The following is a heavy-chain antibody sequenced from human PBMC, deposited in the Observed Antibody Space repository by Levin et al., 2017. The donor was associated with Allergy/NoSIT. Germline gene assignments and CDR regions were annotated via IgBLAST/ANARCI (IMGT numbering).Heavy chain of an antibody. J-gene: IGHJ4*02. D-gene: IGHD5-12*01. Sequence: GGSLRLSCAASGFTFNTYWMTWVRQAPGKGLEWVAYIKEDGSEKYYVDSVKGRFTISRDNAKTSLYLQMNSLRAGDTAVYYCARVHSGYDYGDALDYWGQGPLVTVSS. CDR2: IKEDGSEK. CDR1: GFTFNTYW. V-gene: IGHV3-7*01. CDR3: ARVHSGYDYGDALDY.